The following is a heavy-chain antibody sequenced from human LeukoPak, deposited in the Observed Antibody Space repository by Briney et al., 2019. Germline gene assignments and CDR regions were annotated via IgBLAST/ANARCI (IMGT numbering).Heavy chain of an antibody. CDR1: GFIFSDYS. Sequence: GGSLRLSCAASGFIFSDYSMNWVRQAPGKGLEWVSSISSGSSYIYYADSVKGRFTISRDNANNSLFLQMSSLRAEDKAWYLCARDLASVTWACIDLWGKGTKVTVPS. J-gene: IGHJ6*03. CDR3: ARDLASVTWACIDL. V-gene: IGHV3-21*04. CDR2: ISSGSSYI. D-gene: IGHD4-17*01.